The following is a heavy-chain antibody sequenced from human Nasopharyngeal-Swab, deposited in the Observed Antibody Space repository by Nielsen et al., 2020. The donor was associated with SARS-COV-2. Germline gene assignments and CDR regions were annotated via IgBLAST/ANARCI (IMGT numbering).Heavy chain of an antibody. CDR3: ARDRGYYDSSGYLYPEVYFDY. CDR2: IYTSGST. J-gene: IGHJ4*02. D-gene: IGHD3-22*01. CDR1: GGSISSYY. V-gene: IGHV4-4*07. Sequence: GSLRLSCTVSGGSISSYYWSWIRQPAGKGLEWIGRIYTSGSTNYNPSLKSRVTMSVDTSKNQFSLKLSSVTAADTAVYYCARDRGYYDSSGYLYPEVYFDYWGQGTLVTVSS.